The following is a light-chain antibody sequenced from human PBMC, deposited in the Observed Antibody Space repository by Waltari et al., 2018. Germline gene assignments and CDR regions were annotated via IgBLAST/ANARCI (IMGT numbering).Light chain of an antibody. CDR2: DDS. V-gene: IGLV3-21*03. CDR1: NIGSKD. Sequence: SYVLTQPPSVSVAPGNTATLTCGGPNIGSKDVHWYQQKPGQAPMLVVHDDSDRPSGIPDRFSGSSSGDTVTLTITGAQAEDEADYYCNSRDSSGNHLVFGPGTKVTVL. CDR3: NSRDSSGNHLV. J-gene: IGLJ1*01.